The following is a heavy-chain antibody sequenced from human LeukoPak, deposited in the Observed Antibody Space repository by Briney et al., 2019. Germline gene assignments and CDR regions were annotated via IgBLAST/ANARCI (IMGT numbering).Heavy chain of an antibody. V-gene: IGHV3-23*01. CDR3: AKEKIAAAHFDS. J-gene: IGHJ4*02. Sequence: GGSLRLSCAASGFTFSSYAMTWVRQAPGKGLEWVSDISDSGGSTYCADSVKGRFTISRDNSKNTLYLQMYSLRADDTAVYYCAKEKIAAAHFDSWGQGTLVTVSS. CDR1: GFTFSSYA. CDR2: ISDSGGST. D-gene: IGHD6-13*01.